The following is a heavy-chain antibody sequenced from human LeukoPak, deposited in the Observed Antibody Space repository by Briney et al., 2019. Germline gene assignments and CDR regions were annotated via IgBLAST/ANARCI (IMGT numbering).Heavy chain of an antibody. CDR2: INHSGST. Sequence: NPSETLSLTCAVYGGSFSGYYWSWIRQPPGKGLEWIGEINHSGSTNYNPSLKSRVTISVDTSKNQFSLKLSSVTAADTAVYYCARGVNYYGSGSYYKGLYYYYMDVWGKGTTVTVSS. J-gene: IGHJ6*03. CDR1: GGSFSGYY. CDR3: ARGVNYYGSGSYYKGLYYYYMDV. D-gene: IGHD3-10*01. V-gene: IGHV4-34*01.